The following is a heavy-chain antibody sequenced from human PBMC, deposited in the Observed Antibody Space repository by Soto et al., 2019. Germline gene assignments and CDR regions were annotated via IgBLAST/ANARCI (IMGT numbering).Heavy chain of an antibody. CDR3: ARGLSSSWHGVWFDP. V-gene: IGHV4-34*01. D-gene: IGHD6-13*01. Sequence: QVQLQQWGAGLLKPSETLSLTCAVYGGSFSGYYWSWIRQPPGKGLEWIGEINHSGSTNYNPSLKSRVTISVDTSKNQFSLKLSSVTAADTAVYYCARGLSSSWHGVWFDPWGQGTLVTVSS. CDR1: GGSFSGYY. J-gene: IGHJ5*02. CDR2: INHSGST.